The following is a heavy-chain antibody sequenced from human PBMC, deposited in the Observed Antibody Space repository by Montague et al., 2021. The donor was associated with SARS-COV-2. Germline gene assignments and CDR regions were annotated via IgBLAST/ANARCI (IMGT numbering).Heavy chain of an antibody. V-gene: IGHV6-1*01. Sequence: CAISGDSVSSNRASWNWIRQSPSRGLEWLGRTYYRSKWFNDYSVSVSSRITIDPDTSKNVFSLHLRSVTPEDTAVYFCARTTALAASADALDVWGPGTLISVSS. J-gene: IGHJ3*01. CDR1: GDSVSSNRAS. CDR2: TYYRSKWFN. D-gene: IGHD1-1*01. CDR3: ARTTALAASADALDV.